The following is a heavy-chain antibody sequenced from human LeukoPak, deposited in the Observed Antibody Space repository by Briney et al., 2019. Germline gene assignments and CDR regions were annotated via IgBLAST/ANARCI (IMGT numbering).Heavy chain of an antibody. CDR1: GFTFSSYG. D-gene: IGHD2-15*01. J-gene: IGHJ3*02. CDR3: AKDRPPSGVVDATSDAFDI. CDR2: IRYDGTNK. V-gene: IGHV3-30*02. Sequence: TGGSLRLSCAASGFTFSSYGMHWVRQAPGRGLEWVAFIRYDGTNKYYADSVKGRFTISRDNSKNTLYLQMNSLRAEDTAVYYCAKDRPPSGVVDATSDAFDIWGQGTMVTVSS.